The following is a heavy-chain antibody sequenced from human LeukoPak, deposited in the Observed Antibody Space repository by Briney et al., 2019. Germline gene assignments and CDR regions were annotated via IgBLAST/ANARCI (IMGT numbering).Heavy chain of an antibody. D-gene: IGHD3-10*01. CDR3: ARVSSKTTVRGLITKKNYYYYYMDV. J-gene: IGHJ6*03. V-gene: IGHV3-23*01. Sequence: GGSLRLSCAASGFTFSSYAMSRVRQAPGTGREGVSAISGSGGSTDYADYVKGRLTITRDNAKNSLYLQMNSLRAEDTAVYYCARVSSKTTVRGLITKKNYYYYYMDVWGKGTTVTISS. CDR2: ISGSGGST. CDR1: GFTFSSYA.